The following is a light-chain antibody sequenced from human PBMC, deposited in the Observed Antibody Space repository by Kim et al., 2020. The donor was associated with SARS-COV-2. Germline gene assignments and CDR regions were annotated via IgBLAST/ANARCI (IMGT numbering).Light chain of an antibody. CDR2: AAS. Sequence: ATVGDRVTITCRASQSISSYLNWYQQKPGKAPKLLIYAASSLQSGVPSRFSGRGSGTDFTLTISSLQPEDFATYYCQQSYSTPYTFGQGTKLEI. CDR1: QSISSY. V-gene: IGKV1-39*01. CDR3: QQSYSTPYT. J-gene: IGKJ2*01.